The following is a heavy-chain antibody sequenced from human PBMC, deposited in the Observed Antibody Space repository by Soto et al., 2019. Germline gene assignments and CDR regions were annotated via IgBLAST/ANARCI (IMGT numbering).Heavy chain of an antibody. CDR3: ARELTGAEDYYYGMDV. D-gene: IGHD1-26*01. CDR1: GGTFSSYA. V-gene: IGHV1-69*01. Sequence: QVQLVQSGAEVKKPGASVKVSCKASGGTFSSYAISWVRQSPGHGLEWMGGIIPIFGTANYAQKCQGRVTITADESTSTADMELSSLRSEDTAVYYCARELTGAEDYYYGMDVWGQGTTVTVSS. CDR2: IIPIFGTA. J-gene: IGHJ6*02.